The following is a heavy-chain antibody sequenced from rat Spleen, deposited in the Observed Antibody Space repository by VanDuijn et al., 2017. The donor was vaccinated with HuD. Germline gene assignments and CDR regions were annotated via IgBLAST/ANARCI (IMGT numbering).Heavy chain of an antibody. V-gene: IGHV5-20*01. CDR1: GFTFSSFA. Sequence: EVQLVESGGGLVQPGRSMKLSCAASGFTFSSFAMAWVRQAPTKGLEWVASISYDGGNTYYRDSVKGRFTISRDNAKSSLYLQMDSLRSEDTSTYYCAKDYDYYGYTPFDYWGQGVMVTVSS. D-gene: IGHD1-9*01. CDR2: ISYDGGNT. CDR3: AKDYDYYGYTPFDY. J-gene: IGHJ2*01.